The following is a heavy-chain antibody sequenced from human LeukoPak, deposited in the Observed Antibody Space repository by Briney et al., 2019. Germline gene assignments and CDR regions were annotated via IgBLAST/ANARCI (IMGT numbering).Heavy chain of an antibody. CDR3: VSSSKIVGATHFDY. Sequence: SVKVSYKASGGTFISYAISWVRQAPGEGREWKGGIIPIFGTATYAQKFQGRVTITTDESTSTAYMQLTSLRSEDTAVYYCVSSSKIVGATHFDYWGQGTLVTVSS. J-gene: IGHJ4*02. CDR2: IIPIFGTA. V-gene: IGHV1-69*05. D-gene: IGHD1-26*01. CDR1: GGTFISYA.